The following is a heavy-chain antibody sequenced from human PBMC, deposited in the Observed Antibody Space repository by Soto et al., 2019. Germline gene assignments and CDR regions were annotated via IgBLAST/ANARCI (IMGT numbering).Heavy chain of an antibody. Sequence: ASVKVSCKVSGYTLTELSMHWVRQAPGKGLEWMGGFDPEDGETIYAQKFQGRVTMTEDTSTDTAYMELSSLRSEDTAVYYCAAKNYYDSSSYYWNGYFDLWGRGTLVTVSS. CDR1: GYTLTELS. V-gene: IGHV1-24*01. J-gene: IGHJ2*01. CDR3: AAKNYYDSSSYYWNGYFDL. CDR2: FDPEDGET. D-gene: IGHD3-22*01.